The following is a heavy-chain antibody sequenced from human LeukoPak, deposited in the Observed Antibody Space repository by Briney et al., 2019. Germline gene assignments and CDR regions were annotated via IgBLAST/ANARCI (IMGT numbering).Heavy chain of an antibody. CDR1: GFTFSSYA. CDR3: ARAEDWGAVAGAYFFDY. V-gene: IGHV3-30*14. Sequence: GGSLRLSCAASGFTFSSYAMHWVRQAPGKGLEWVAVISYDGSNKYYADSLKGRFTISRDASKNTLYLQMHSLRAEDTAVYYCARAEDWGAVAGAYFFDYWGQGTLVTVSS. D-gene: IGHD6-19*01. J-gene: IGHJ4*02. CDR2: ISYDGSNK.